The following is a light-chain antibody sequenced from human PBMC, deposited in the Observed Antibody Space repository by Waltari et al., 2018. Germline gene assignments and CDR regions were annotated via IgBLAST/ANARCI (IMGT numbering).Light chain of an antibody. Sequence: EMLLTQSPGTLSLSPGERATLSCRASQNVTRALAWDQQKPGQAPRLLIYGASNRATGIPARFSGSGSGTDFSLTSSRLEPEDFAVYYCQHYVRLPATFGQGTKVEIK. CDR3: QHYVRLPAT. J-gene: IGKJ1*01. CDR2: GAS. V-gene: IGKV3-20*01. CDR1: QNVTRAL.